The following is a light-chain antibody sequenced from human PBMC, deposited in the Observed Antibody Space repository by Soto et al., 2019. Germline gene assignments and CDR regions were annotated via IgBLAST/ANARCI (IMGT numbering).Light chain of an antibody. CDR2: DAS. CDR1: QSVSSY. V-gene: IGKV3-11*01. Sequence: EIAMTQSPATLSLSPEERATLSCRASQSVSSYLAWYQQKPGQAPRLLIYDASNRATGIPARFSGSGSGTDFTLTISSLEPEDFAVYYCQQRSNWPLLTFGPGTKVDIK. CDR3: QQRSNWPLLT. J-gene: IGKJ3*01.